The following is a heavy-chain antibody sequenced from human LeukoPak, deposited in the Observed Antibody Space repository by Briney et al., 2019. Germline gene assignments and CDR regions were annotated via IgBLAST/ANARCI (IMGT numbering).Heavy chain of an antibody. J-gene: IGHJ4*02. D-gene: IGHD6-19*01. CDR3: TRQGDSGWYYFDY. CDR2: IYHSGST. Sequence: PSGTLSLTCAVSGGSISSSNWWSWVRQPPGKGLEWIGEIYHSGSTNYNPSLKSRVTISVDKSKNQFSLKLTSVTAADTAAYYCTRQGDSGWYYFDYWGQGTLVTVPS. CDR1: GGSISSSNW. V-gene: IGHV4-4*02.